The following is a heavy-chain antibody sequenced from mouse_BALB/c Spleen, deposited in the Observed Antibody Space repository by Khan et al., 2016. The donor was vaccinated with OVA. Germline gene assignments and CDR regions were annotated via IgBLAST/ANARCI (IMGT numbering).Heavy chain of an antibody. CDR1: GYSFTSYW. D-gene: IGHD2-4*01. V-gene: IGHV1-5*01. Sequence: VQLKQSGTVLARPGASVKMSCKASGYSFTSYWMHWVKQRPGLGLEWIGAIYPGISDTRYNQKFTGKAKLTAVTSASTAYMELSSLTNEDSAVYDCTRSYDSYYFDYWGQGTPLTVSS. J-gene: IGHJ2*01. CDR2: IYPGISDT. CDR3: TRSYDSYYFDY.